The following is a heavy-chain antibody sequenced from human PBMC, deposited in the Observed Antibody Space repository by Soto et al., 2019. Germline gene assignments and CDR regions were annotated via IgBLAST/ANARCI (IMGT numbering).Heavy chain of an antibody. V-gene: IGHV1-69*02. D-gene: IGHD5-12*01. CDR1: GGTFSSYT. CDR3: ARGRGYIGYEPPVDY. CDR2: IIPILGIA. Sequence: QVQLVQSGAEVKKPGSSVKVSCKASGGTFSSYTISWVRQAPGQGLEWMGRIIPILGIANYAQKFQGRVTITADKSTSTAYMELSSLRSEDTAVYYCARGRGYIGYEPPVDYWGQGTLVTVSS. J-gene: IGHJ4*02.